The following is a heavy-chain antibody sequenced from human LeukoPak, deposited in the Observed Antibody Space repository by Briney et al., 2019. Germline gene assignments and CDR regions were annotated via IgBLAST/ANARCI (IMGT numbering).Heavy chain of an antibody. V-gene: IGHV3-66*01. D-gene: IGHD6-19*01. CDR1: GXIVSSTY. CDR3: ARSSGWYSPFDY. J-gene: IGHJ4*02. Sequence: GGSLRLSCAASGXIVSSTYMNWVRQAPGKGLEWISVINSGGNTYYADSVKGRFTISRDNSNNTLYLQMNSLRAEDTAVYFCARSSGWYSPFDYWGQGTLVTVSS. CDR2: INSGGNT.